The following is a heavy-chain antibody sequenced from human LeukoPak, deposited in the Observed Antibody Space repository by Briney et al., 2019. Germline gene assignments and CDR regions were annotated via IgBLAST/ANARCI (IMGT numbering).Heavy chain of an antibody. CDR1: GYTFTSYD. CDR3: VREVIDSSGYYYFGSYYFDY. CDR2: INPNSGGT. J-gene: IGHJ4*02. Sequence: GASVKVSCKASGYTFTSYDINWVRQATGQGLEWMGWINPNSGGTNYAQKFQGRVTMTRDTSISTAYMELSRLRSDDTAVYYCVREVIDSSGYYYFGSYYFDYWGQGTLVTVSS. D-gene: IGHD3-22*01. V-gene: IGHV1-2*02.